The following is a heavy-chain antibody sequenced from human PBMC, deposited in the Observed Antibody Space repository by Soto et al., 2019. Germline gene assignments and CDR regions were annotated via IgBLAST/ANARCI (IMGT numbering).Heavy chain of an antibody. V-gene: IGHV4-39*01. Sequence: QLQLQESGPGLVKPSETLSLTCTVSGGSISSSSYYWGWIRQPPGKGLEWIGSIYYSGSTYYNPSLKSRVTISVDTSKNQFSLKLSSVTAADTAVYDCARLTSGPRGEYYFDYWGQGTLVTVSS. CDR2: IYYSGST. CDR1: GGSISSSSYY. J-gene: IGHJ4*02. D-gene: IGHD3-10*01. CDR3: ARLTSGPRGEYYFDY.